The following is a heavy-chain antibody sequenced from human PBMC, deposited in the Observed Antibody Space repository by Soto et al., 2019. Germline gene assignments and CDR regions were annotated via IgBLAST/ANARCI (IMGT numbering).Heavy chain of an antibody. Sequence: NPGGSLRLSCAASGFTFSDYYMSWIRQAPGKGLEWVSYISSSSSIIYYADSVKGRFTISRDNAKNSLYLQMNSLRAEDTAVYYCARDQGYYESSGYFDYWGQGTLVTVSS. V-gene: IGHV3-11*01. CDR2: ISSSSSII. CDR3: ARDQGYYESSGYFDY. D-gene: IGHD3-22*01. CDR1: GFTFSDYY. J-gene: IGHJ4*02.